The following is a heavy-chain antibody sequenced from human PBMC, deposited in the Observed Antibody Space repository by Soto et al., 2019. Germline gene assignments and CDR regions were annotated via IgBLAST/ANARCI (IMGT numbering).Heavy chain of an antibody. CDR1: GFTFSNYA. J-gene: IGHJ4*01. CDR2: ISGSGDST. V-gene: IGHV3-23*01. CDR3: ARRGSGSYYDY. D-gene: IGHD1-26*01. Sequence: EVQLLESGGGLVQPGGSLRLSCAASGFTFSNYAMNWVRQAPGKGLEWVSVISGSGDSTYYADSVKGRFTISRDNSKNTLDLQMNSLSAEDTAVYYCARRGSGSYYDYWGHGTLVTVSS.